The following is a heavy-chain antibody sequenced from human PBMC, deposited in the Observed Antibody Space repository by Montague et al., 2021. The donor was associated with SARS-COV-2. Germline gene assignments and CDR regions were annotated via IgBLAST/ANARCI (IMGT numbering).Heavy chain of an antibody. CDR1: GASISSGSYY. CDR3: ARDGDEGYFFEY. Sequence: TLSLTCTVSGASISSGSYYWNWIRQLPGKGLEWIGYIHHSVSTYYTPSLQSRVAISVDTSKNEFSLKMTAVTAADTAVYYCARDGDEGYFFEYWGKGLLVTVSS. D-gene: IGHD2/OR15-2a*01. J-gene: IGHJ4*02. V-gene: IGHV4-31*03. CDR2: IHHSVST.